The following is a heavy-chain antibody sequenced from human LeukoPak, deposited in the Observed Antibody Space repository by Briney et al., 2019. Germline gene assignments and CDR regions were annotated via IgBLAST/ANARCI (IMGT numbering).Heavy chain of an antibody. CDR2: MNPNSGNT. Sequence: ASVKVSCKASGCTFTSYDINWVRQATGQGLEWMGWMNPNSGNTGYAQKFQGRVTITTDESTSTAYMELSSLRSEDTAVYYCARGGVVVVPAAIRPSHWFDPWGQGTLVTVSS. D-gene: IGHD2-2*01. CDR3: ARGGVVVVPAAIRPSHWFDP. V-gene: IGHV1-8*01. CDR1: GCTFTSYD. J-gene: IGHJ5*02.